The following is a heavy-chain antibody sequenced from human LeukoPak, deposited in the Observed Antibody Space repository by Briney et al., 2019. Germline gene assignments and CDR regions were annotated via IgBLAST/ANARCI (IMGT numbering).Heavy chain of an antibody. V-gene: IGHV4-39*07. D-gene: IGHD3-22*01. Sequence: SETLSLTCTVSGGSISSSSYYWGWIRQPPGKGLEWIGSIYHSGSTYYNPSLKSRVTISVDTSKNQFSLKLSSVTAADTAVYYCARGAYYYDSSTSWGQGTLVTVSS. CDR1: GGSISSSSYY. J-gene: IGHJ4*02. CDR3: ARGAYYYDSSTS. CDR2: IYHSGST.